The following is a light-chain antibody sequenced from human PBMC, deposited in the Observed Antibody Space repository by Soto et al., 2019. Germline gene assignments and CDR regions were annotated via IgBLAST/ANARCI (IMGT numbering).Light chain of an antibody. Sequence: QSALTQPRSVSGSPGQSVTISCTGASSDVGGYDFVSWYQQYPGKAPKLVIYDVNKRPSGVPDRFSGSKSGNTASLTISWLQAEDEADYYCCSYAGTYTLWVFGGGTKLTV. CDR2: DVN. J-gene: IGLJ3*02. V-gene: IGLV2-11*01. CDR3: CSYAGTYTLWV. CDR1: SSDVGGYDF.